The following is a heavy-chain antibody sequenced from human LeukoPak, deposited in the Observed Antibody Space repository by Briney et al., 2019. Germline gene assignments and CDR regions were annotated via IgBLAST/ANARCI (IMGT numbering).Heavy chain of an antibody. CDR1: GYSFTSYW. D-gene: IGHD5-18*01. Sequence: GESLKISWQGPGYSFTSYWIGWVPQIPGKGLEWMGVNYTGDYDTRYSPSFQAQVTISADKSISTAYLQWSSLKASDTAMYYCARRGYSYGYEHYGMDVWGKGTTVTVSS. V-gene: IGHV5-51*01. CDR2: NYTGDYDT. CDR3: ARRGYSYGYEHYGMDV. J-gene: IGHJ6*04.